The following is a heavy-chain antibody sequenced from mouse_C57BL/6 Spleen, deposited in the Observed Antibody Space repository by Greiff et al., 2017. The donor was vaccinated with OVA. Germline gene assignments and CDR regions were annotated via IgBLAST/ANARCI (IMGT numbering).Heavy chain of an antibody. CDR2: ISYDGSN. D-gene: IGHD3-2*02. CDR1: GYSITSGYY. V-gene: IGHV3-6*01. CDR3: AREGGSSGPFAY. J-gene: IGHJ3*01. Sequence: ESGPGLVKPSQSLSLTCSVTGYSITSGYYWNWIRQSPGNKLEWMGYISYDGSNNYNPSLKNRISITRDTSKNQFFLKLNSVTTEDTATYYCAREGGSSGPFAYWGQGTLVTVSA.